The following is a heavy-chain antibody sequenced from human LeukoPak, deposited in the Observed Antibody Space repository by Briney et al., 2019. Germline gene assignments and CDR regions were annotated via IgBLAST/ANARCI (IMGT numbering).Heavy chain of an antibody. V-gene: IGHV1-8*01. CDR3: ARLDITMVRGVIISDYYYGMDV. CDR2: MNPNSGNT. CDR1: GYTFTSYD. J-gene: IGHJ6*02. D-gene: IGHD3-10*01. Sequence: ASVKVSCKASGYTFTSYDINWVRQATAQGLEWMGWMNPNSGNTGYAQKFQGRVTMTRNTSISTAYMELSSLRSEDTAVYYCARLDITMVRGVIISDYYYGMDVWGQGTTVTVSS.